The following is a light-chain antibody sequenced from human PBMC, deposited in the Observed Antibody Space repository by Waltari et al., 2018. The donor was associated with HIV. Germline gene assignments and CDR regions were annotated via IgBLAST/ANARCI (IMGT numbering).Light chain of an antibody. V-gene: IGKV4-1*01. CDR1: QTLLYSSDNKNY. Sequence: DIVMTQSPDSLAVSLGARATINCKSSQTLLYSSDNKNYLAWYQQKPGQPPKLLIYWASTRESGVPDRFSGSGSRTDFTLTISNLQAEDVAIYYCQQYYTTPLTFGQGTRLEIK. J-gene: IGKJ5*01. CDR2: WAS. CDR3: QQYYTTPLT.